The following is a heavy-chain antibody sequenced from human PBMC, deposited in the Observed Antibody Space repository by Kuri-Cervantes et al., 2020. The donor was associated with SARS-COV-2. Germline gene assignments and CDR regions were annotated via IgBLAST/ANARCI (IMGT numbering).Heavy chain of an antibody. D-gene: IGHD6-19*01. J-gene: IGHJ4*02. CDR2: ISYDGSNK. CDR1: GFTFSNYA. CDR3: AKDGSSGWEDFDY. V-gene: IGHV3-30-3*01. Sequence: GGSLRLSCAASGFTFSNYAMHWVRQAPGKGLEWVAIISYDGSNKYYADSVKGRFTISRDNSKNTLYLQMNSLRAEDTAVYYCAKDGSSGWEDFDYWGQGTLVTVSS.